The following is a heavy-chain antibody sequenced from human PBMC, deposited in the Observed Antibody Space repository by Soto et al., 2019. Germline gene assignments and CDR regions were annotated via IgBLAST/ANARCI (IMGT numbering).Heavy chain of an antibody. Sequence: PSETLSLTCTVSGVSVSSGSFYWAWIRQPPGKGLEWIGFGSYSGTTNYKPSLKSRVTISVDTSRSQISLKVSSLTAADTAVYYCARGATATQFDYWGRGTLVTVSS. CDR2: GSYSGTT. J-gene: IGHJ4*02. V-gene: IGHV4-61*01. CDR1: GVSVSSGSFY. CDR3: ARGATATQFDY.